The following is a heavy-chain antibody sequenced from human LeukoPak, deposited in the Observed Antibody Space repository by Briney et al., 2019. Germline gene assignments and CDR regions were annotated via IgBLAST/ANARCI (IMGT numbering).Heavy chain of an antibody. Sequence: GGSLRLSCAASGFTFSSYSMNWVRQAPGKGLEWVSSISSSSSYIYYADSVKGRFTISRDNAKNSLYLQMNSLRAEDTAVYYCAKDHYGSTAYYFDYWGQGTLVTVSS. CDR1: GFTFSSYS. D-gene: IGHD3-16*01. CDR2: ISSSSSYI. CDR3: AKDHYGSTAYYFDY. V-gene: IGHV3-21*04. J-gene: IGHJ4*02.